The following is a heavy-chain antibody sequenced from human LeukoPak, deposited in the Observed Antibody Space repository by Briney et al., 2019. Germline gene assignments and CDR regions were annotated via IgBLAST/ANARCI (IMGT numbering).Heavy chain of an antibody. J-gene: IGHJ5*02. CDR3: ARDEVGCRSYSCYYWFDH. V-gene: IGHV4-4*02. D-gene: IGHD2-2*01. Sequence: PSETLSLTCAVSGGSISSSNWWSWVRQPPGKGLEWIGEIYHSGSTNYNPPLKSRVTISVDKSKNQFSLKMSSVTAADTAVYYCARDEVGCRSYSCYYWFDHWGQGTLVTVSS. CDR1: GGSISSSNW. CDR2: IYHSGST.